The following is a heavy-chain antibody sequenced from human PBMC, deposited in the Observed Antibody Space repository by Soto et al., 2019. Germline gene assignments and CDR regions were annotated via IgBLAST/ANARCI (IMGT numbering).Heavy chain of an antibody. J-gene: IGHJ6*02. CDR1: GGTFSSYA. Sequence: QVQLVQSGAEVKKPGSSVKVSCKASGGTFSSYASSWVRQAPGLGLEWMGGIIPIFGTANYAQKFKSRVTITADESTSTAYMELSSLRSEDTAVYYCASHSYGYFPHYCHGMDVWGQGTTVTVSS. D-gene: IGHD5-18*01. V-gene: IGHV1-69*12. CDR3: ASHSYGYFPHYCHGMDV. CDR2: IIPIFGTA.